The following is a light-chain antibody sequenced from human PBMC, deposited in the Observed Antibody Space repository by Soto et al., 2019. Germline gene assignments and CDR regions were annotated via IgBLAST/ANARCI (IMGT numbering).Light chain of an antibody. CDR2: EVT. V-gene: IGLV2-14*01. J-gene: IGLJ1*01. Sequence: QSALTQPASVSGSPGQSITISCTGTRCDVGGYKFVSWFQQHPGKAPKLIIYEVTNRPSGISNRFSGSKSGNTASLTISGLQAEDEADYYCSSYVSSRTYVFGTGTKLTVL. CDR1: RCDVGGYKF. CDR3: SSYVSSRTYV.